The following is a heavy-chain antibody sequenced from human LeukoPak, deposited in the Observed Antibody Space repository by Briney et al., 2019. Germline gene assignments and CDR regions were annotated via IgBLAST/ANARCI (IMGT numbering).Heavy chain of an antibody. J-gene: IGHJ6*04. CDR1: GGSISSGGYY. Sequence: SQTLSLTCTVSGGSISSGGYYWSWIRQHPGKGLEWIGYIYYSGSTYYNPSLKSRVTISVDTSKNQFSLKLSPVTAADTAVYYCARFIYRAYYYYYGMDVWGKGTTVTVSS. CDR2: IYYSGST. CDR3: ARFIYRAYYYYYGMDV. D-gene: IGHD1-26*01. V-gene: IGHV4-31*03.